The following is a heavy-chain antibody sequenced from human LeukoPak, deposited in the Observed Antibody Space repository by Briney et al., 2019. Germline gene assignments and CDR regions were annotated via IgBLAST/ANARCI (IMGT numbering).Heavy chain of an antibody. D-gene: IGHD3-10*01. CDR2: INSNGGST. Sequence: GGSLRLSCAASGFTFSSYAMHWVRQAPGKGLEYVSTINSNGGSTYYANSVKGRFTISRDNSKNTLYLQMGSLRAEDTAVYYCAKVWVFINYWGQGTLVTVSS. V-gene: IGHV3-64*01. CDR1: GFTFSSYA. CDR3: AKVWVFINY. J-gene: IGHJ4*02.